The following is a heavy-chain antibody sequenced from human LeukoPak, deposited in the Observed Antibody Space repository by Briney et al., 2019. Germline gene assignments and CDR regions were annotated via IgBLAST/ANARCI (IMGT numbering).Heavy chain of an antibody. CDR1: GFTFDDYA. CDR2: IWYDGSNK. V-gene: IGHV3-33*08. Sequence: GGSLRLSCAASGFTFDDYAMHWVRQAPGKGLEWVAVIWYDGSNKYYADSVKGRFTISRDNSKNTLYLQMNSLRAEDTAVYYCARHGYSSSFSYFDYWGQGTLVTVSS. CDR3: ARHGYSSSFSYFDY. D-gene: IGHD6-13*01. J-gene: IGHJ4*02.